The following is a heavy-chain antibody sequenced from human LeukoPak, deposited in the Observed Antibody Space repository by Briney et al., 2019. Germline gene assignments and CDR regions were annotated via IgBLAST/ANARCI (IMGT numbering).Heavy chain of an antibody. CDR3: ARINSGYAYETDY. CDR2: INHSGST. D-gene: IGHD5-12*01. Sequence: KPSXTLSLTCAVYGGSFSGYYWSWIRQPPGKGLEWIGEINHSGSTNYNPSLKSRVTISVDTSKNQFSLKLSSVTAADTAVYYCARINSGYAYETDYWGQGTLVTVSS. CDR1: GGSFSGYY. J-gene: IGHJ4*02. V-gene: IGHV4-34*01.